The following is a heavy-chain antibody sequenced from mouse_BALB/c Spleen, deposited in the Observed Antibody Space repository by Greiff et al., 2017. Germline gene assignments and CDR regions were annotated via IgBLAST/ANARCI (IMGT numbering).Heavy chain of an antibody. D-gene: IGHD1-2*01. CDR3: ARGGLRLPWFAY. CDR1: GFSLTSYG. J-gene: IGHJ3*01. Sequence: VMLVESGPGLVAPSQSLSITCTVSGFSLTSYGVHWVRQPPGKGLEWLGVIWAGGSTNYNSALMSRLSISKDNSKSQVFLKMNSLQTDDTAMYYCARGGLRLPWFAYWGQGTLVTVSA. V-gene: IGHV2-9*02. CDR2: IWAGGST.